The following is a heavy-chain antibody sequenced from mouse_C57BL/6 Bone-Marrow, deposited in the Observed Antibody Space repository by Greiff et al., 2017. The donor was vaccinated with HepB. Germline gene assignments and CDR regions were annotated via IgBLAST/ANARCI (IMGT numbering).Heavy chain of an antibody. D-gene: IGHD2-5*01. CDR1: GYSITSGYY. J-gene: IGHJ1*03. Sequence: EVQLQESGPGLVKPSQSLSLTCSVTGYSITSGYYWNWIRQFPGNKLEWMGYISYDGSNNYNPSLKNRISITRDTSKNQFFLKLNSVTTEDTATYYCARDPGAYYSNYYWYFDVWGTGTTVTVSS. V-gene: IGHV3-6*01. CDR3: ARDPGAYYSNYYWYFDV. CDR2: ISYDGSN.